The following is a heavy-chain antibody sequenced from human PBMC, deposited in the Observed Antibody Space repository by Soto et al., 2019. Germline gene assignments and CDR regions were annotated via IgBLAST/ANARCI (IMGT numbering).Heavy chain of an antibody. Sequence: GGSLRLSCAASGFTFSSYAMHWVRQAPGKGLEWVAVISYDGSNKYYADSVKGRFTISRDNSKNTLYLQMNSLRAEDTAVYYCASVSGYYSFDSWGQGTLVTXSS. CDR3: ASVSGYYSFDS. J-gene: IGHJ4*02. V-gene: IGHV3-30-3*01. D-gene: IGHD3-22*01. CDR1: GFTFSSYA. CDR2: ISYDGSNK.